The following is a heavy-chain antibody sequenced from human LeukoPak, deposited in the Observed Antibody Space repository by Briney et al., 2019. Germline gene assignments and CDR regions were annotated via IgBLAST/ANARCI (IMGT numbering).Heavy chain of an antibody. CDR1: GFTFSRYA. D-gene: IGHD1-1*01. CDR2: VTDSGGST. CDR3: ARNWRYFDY. Sequence: GGSLRLSCAASGFTFSRYAMSWVRQAPGKGLEWVSAVTDSGGSTYYADSVKGRFTISRDNSKNTLYLQMNSLRADDTAVYYCARNWRYFDYWGQGTLVTV. J-gene: IGHJ4*02. V-gene: IGHV3-23*01.